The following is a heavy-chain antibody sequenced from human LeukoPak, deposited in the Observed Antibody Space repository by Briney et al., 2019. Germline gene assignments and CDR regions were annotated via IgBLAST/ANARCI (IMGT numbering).Heavy chain of an antibody. CDR3: ARPGPPYSSGWFPFDS. D-gene: IGHD6-19*01. J-gene: IGHJ4*02. V-gene: IGHV4-34*01. Sequence: SETLSLTCAVYGGSFSGYYWSWIRQPPGKGLEWIGEINHSGSTNYNPSLKSRVTISVDTSKNQFSLKLSSVTAADTAVYYCARPGPPYSSGWFPFDSWGQGTLVTVSS. CDR1: GGSFSGYY. CDR2: INHSGST.